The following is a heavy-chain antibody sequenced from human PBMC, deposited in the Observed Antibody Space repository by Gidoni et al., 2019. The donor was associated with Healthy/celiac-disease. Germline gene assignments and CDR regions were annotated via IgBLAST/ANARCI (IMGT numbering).Heavy chain of an antibody. V-gene: IGHV3-23*01. CDR2: ISGSGGST. CDR1: GFTFSSYA. Sequence: EVQLLESGVGLVQPGWSLRLSCAASGFTFSSYAMSWVRQAPGKGLEWVSAISGSGGSTYYADSVKGRFTISRDNSKNTLYLQMNSLRAEDTAVYYCAKGLEWLFSRLYFDYWGQGTLVTVSS. J-gene: IGHJ4*02. CDR3: AKGLEWLFSRLYFDY. D-gene: IGHD3-3*01.